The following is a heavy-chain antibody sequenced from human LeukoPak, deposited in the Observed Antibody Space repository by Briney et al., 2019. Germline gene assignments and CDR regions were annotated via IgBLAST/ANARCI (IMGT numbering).Heavy chain of an antibody. D-gene: IGHD6-19*01. Sequence: GGSLRLSCAASGVTFDDYAMHWVRQAPGKGLEWVSLISWDGGSTYYADSVNGRFTISRDNSKNSLYLQMNSLRGEDTALYYCAKARSTSGWDMDVLGKGTTVTVSS. J-gene: IGHJ6*03. CDR3: AKARSTSGWDMDV. CDR1: GVTFDDYA. CDR2: ISWDGGST. V-gene: IGHV3-43D*04.